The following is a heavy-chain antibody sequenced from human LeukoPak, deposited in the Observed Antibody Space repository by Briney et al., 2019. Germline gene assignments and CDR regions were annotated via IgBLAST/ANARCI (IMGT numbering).Heavy chain of an antibody. CDR3: AVDYGDYWGQGALVTVSSGMDV. V-gene: IGHV1-2*02. CDR2: INPKNGGT. J-gene: IGHJ6*02. CDR1: GYTFIGHY. D-gene: IGHD4-17*01. Sequence: ASVKVSCKASGYTFIGHYMHWVRQAPGQGLEWMGWINPKNGGTTYAQKFQGRVTITRDTSISTAYVEVSRLRSDDTAVYYCAVDYGDYWGQGALVTVSSGMDVWGQGTTVTVSS.